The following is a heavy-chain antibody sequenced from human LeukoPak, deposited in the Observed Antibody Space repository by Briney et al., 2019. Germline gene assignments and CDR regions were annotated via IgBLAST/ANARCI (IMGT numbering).Heavy chain of an antibody. CDR3: ARDAFTMVRGVILRGPSLG. J-gene: IGHJ1*01. D-gene: IGHD3-10*01. Sequence: SVKVSCKASGGTFSSYAISWVRQAPGQGLEWMGGIIPIFGTANYAQKFQGRVTITADESTSTAYMELSSLRSEDTAVYYCARDAFTMVRGVILRGPSLGWGQGTLVTVSS. CDR1: GGTFSSYA. CDR2: IIPIFGTA. V-gene: IGHV1-69*01.